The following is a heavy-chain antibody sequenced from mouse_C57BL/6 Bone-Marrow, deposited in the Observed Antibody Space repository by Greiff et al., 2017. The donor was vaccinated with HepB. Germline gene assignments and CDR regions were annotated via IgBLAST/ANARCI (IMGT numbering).Heavy chain of an antibody. CDR3: ARSRGYFDY. V-gene: IGHV1-69*01. CDR1: GYTFTNYW. CDR2: IDPSDSYT. Sequence: QVQLQQPGAELVMPGASVKLSCKASGYTFTNYWMHWVKQRPGQGLEWIGEIDPSDSYTNYNQKFKGKSTLTVDKSSSTAYMQLSSLTSEDSSVYYCARSRGYFDYWGQGTTLTVSS. J-gene: IGHJ2*01.